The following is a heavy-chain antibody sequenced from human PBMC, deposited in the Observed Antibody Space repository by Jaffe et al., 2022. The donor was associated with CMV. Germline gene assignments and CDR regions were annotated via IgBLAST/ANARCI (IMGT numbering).Heavy chain of an antibody. CDR1: GFTFSSYS. CDR3: ARVVYGEYSSSSDY. CDR2: ISSSSSTI. V-gene: IGHV3-48*02. D-gene: IGHD6-6*01. Sequence: EVQLVESGGGLVQPGGSLRLSCAASGFTFSSYSMNWVRQAPGKGLEWVSYISSSSSTIYYADSVKGRFTISRDNAKNSLYLQMNSLRDEDTAVYYCARVVYGEYSSSSDYWGQGTLVTVSS. J-gene: IGHJ4*02.